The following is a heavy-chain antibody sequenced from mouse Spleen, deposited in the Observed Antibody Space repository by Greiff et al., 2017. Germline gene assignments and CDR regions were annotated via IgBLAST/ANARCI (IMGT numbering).Heavy chain of an antibody. Sequence: QVQLQQPGAELVKPGASVKMSCKASGYTFTSYGITWVKQRPGQGLEWIGDIYPGSGSTNYNEKFKGKATLTVGTSSSTAYMQLSSLTSEDSAVYYCARWGNYGHFDYWGQGTTLTVSS. D-gene: IGHD2-1*01. V-gene: IGHV1-55*01. CDR1: GYTFTSYG. CDR2: IYPGSGST. CDR3: ARWGNYGHFDY. J-gene: IGHJ2*01.